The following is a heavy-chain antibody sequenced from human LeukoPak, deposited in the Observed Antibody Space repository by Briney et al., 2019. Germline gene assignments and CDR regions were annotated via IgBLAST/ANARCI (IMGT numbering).Heavy chain of an antibody. CDR3: ARNPPGYNECAFDS. J-gene: IGHJ4*02. CDR1: GFSLTDNRVA. D-gene: IGHD5-24*01. CDR2: IYWNDVK. Sequence: SAPTLVNPTQTLALTCTFSGFSLTDNRVAVGWIRQPPGKALECLPLIYWNDVKRYSPSLKSRLTLTKDPSRNQVVLTMTNVVPVDTATYYCARNPPGYNECAFDSWGQGTLVTVSS. V-gene: IGHV2-5*01.